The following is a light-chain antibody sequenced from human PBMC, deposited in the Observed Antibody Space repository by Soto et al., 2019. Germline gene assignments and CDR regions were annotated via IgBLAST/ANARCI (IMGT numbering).Light chain of an antibody. CDR3: HRYNSWPLT. CDR2: GAS. Sequence: EIVMTQSPATLYVSPGERATLSCRASQSVSSNLAWYQQKPGQAPRLLIYGASTRATGIPARFSGSGSGTEFTVTISSLQSEDFGVYYCHRYNSWPLTFGQGTKVDIK. J-gene: IGKJ1*01. CDR1: QSVSSN. V-gene: IGKV3-15*01.